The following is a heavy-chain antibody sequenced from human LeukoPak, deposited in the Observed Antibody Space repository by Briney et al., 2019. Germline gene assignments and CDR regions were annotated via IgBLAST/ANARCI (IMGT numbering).Heavy chain of an antibody. CDR3: ASHDYSNFGSYDY. CDR1: GGTFSSYA. V-gene: IGHV1-69*01. Sequence: ASVKVSCKXSGGTFSSYAISWVRQAPGQGLEWMGGIIPIFGTANYAQKFQGRVTITADESTSTAYMELSSLRSEDTAVYYCASHDYSNFGSYDYWGQGTLVTVSS. D-gene: IGHD4-11*01. CDR2: IIPIFGTA. J-gene: IGHJ4*02.